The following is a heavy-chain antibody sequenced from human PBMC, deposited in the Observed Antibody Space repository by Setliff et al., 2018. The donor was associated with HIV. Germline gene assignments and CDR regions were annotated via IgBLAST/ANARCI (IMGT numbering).Heavy chain of an antibody. J-gene: IGHJ3*02. CDR3: ARGLDIVLMVYAIPDAFDI. D-gene: IGHD2-8*01. V-gene: IGHV4-38-2*01. Sequence: LSLTCAVSGYSISSGYYWGWIRQPPGKGLEWIGSIYHSGSTYYNSSLKSRVTISVDTSKNQFSLKLSSVTAADTAVYYCARGLDIVLMVYAIPDAFDIWGQGTMVTVSS. CDR2: IYHSGST. CDR1: GYSISSGYY.